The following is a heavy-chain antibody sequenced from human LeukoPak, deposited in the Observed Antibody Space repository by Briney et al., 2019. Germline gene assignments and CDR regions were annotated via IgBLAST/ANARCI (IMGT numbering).Heavy chain of an antibody. CDR3: ASGDYGVPFDY. CDR2: INPSGGTT. V-gene: IGHV1-46*01. D-gene: IGHD4-17*01. CDR1: GYTFINYY. Sequence: GASVKVSCKASGYTFINYYMHWVRQAPGQGLEWMGMINPSGGTTSYAQKFQGRVTMTRDMSTSTVFLELNSLRSEDTDVYYCASGDYGVPFDYWGPGTLVTVSS. J-gene: IGHJ4*02.